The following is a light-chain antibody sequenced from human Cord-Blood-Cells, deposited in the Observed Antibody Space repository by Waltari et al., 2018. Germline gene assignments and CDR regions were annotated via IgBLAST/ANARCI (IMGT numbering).Light chain of an antibody. J-gene: IGLJ3*02. CDR1: SSAVGSYNL. CDR2: EGS. Sequence: QSALTQPASVSGSPGQSITIPCTGTSSAVGSYNLVSWYQQHPGKAPKLMIYEGSKRPSGVSNRFYGSKSGNTASLTISGLQAEDEADYYCCSYAGSSTWVFGGGTKLTVL. V-gene: IGLV2-23*01. CDR3: CSYAGSSTWV.